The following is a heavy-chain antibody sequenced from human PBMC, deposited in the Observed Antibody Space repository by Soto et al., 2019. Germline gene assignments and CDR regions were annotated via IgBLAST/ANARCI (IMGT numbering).Heavy chain of an antibody. D-gene: IGHD2-2*01. CDR2: ISGYNGDI. CDR1: GYTFTTYG. J-gene: IGHJ5*02. Sequence: QAQMVQSGAEVKKPGASVKVSCRTSGYTFTTYGVSWVRQAPGQGLEWMGWISGYNGDITYAERLQGRLTMTTDTSTSTAYRELRSLRPEDTAVYYCARDVGLLRLCSTPSCWLAAWGQGTLVTVSS. V-gene: IGHV1-18*01. CDR3: ARDVGLLRLCSTPSCWLAA.